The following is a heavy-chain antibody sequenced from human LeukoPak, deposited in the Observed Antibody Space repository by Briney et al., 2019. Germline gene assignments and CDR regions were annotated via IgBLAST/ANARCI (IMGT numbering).Heavy chain of an antibody. V-gene: IGHV4-34*01. CDR3: ARGGYCGGDCYDY. CDR1: GGSFSGYY. J-gene: IGHJ4*02. D-gene: IGHD2-21*01. Sequence: SETLSLTCAVYGGSFSGYYWSWIRQPPGKGLEWIEEINHSGSTNYNPSLKSRVTISVDTSKNQFSLKLSSVTAADTAVYYCARGGYCGGDCYDYWGQGTLVTVSS. CDR2: INHSGST.